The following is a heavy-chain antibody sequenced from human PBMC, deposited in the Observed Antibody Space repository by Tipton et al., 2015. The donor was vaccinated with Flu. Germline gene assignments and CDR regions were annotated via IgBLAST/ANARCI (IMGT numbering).Heavy chain of an antibody. CDR1: GGSVSSDVYS. J-gene: IGHJ4*02. CDR3: ARRTYDKSGFDY. CDR2: IFSSGNT. V-gene: IGHV4-31*03. D-gene: IGHD3-3*01. Sequence: TLSLTCTVSGGSVSSDVYSWNWIRHLPGKGLEWIGYIFSSGNTYYNPSLRSRVIISLYTSQNLFSLSLSSVTAADTAVYYCARRTYDKSGFDYWGQGTLVTVSS.